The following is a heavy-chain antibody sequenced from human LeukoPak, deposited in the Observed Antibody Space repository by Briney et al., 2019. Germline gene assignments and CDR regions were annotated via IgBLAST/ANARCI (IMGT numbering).Heavy chain of an antibody. CDR1: GYTFTGYY. J-gene: IGHJ4*02. Sequence: ASVKVSCKASGYTFTGYYMHWVRQAPGQGLEWMGWINPNSGGTNYAQKLQGRVTMTTDTSTSTAYMELRSLRSDDTAVYYCARDVRTRRYCTNGVCYTGYWGQGTLVTVSS. V-gene: IGHV1-2*02. D-gene: IGHD2-8*01. CDR3: ARDVRTRRYCTNGVCYTGY. CDR2: INPNSGGT.